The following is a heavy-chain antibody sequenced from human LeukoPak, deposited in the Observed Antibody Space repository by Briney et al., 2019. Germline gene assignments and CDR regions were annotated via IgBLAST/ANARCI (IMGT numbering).Heavy chain of an antibody. CDR1: GFTFSSYA. J-gene: IGHJ2*01. CDR2: ISSNGGST. CDR3: ASSPPTGTTWYFDL. D-gene: IGHD1-7*01. Sequence: GGSLRLSCAASGFTFSSYAMHWVRQAPGQGLDYVSAISSNGGSTYYANSVKGRFTVSRDNSKNTLYLQMGSLRIEDMAVYYCASSPPTGTTWYFDLWGRGTRVTVSS. V-gene: IGHV3-64*01.